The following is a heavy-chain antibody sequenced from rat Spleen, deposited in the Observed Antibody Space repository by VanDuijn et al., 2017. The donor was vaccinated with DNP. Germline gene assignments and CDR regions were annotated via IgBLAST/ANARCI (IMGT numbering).Heavy chain of an antibody. CDR2: INNAGST. J-gene: IGHJ2*01. CDR3: ARSYYDGSYYYGN. CDR1: GHSITSSYR. D-gene: IGHD1-12*02. Sequence: EVQLQESGPGLVKPSQSLSLTCSVTGHSITSSYRWNWIRKFPGNKLAWLGNINNAGSTNYNPSLKSRISITRDTSKNQFFLQVNSVTTEDTATYYCARSYYDGSYYYGNWGRGVMVTVSS. V-gene: IGHV3-3*01.